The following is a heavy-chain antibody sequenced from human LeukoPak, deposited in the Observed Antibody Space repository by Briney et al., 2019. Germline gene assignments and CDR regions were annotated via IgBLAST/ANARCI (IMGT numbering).Heavy chain of an antibody. CDR1: GFTVSTNA. CDR2: IYGGDRT. CDR3: ARDQAL. V-gene: IGHV3-53*01. J-gene: IGHJ4*02. Sequence: GGSLRLSCAASGFTVSTNAMSWVRQASGKGLEWVAVIYGGDRTYHADSVKGRFTISRDNSKNTLYLQMNSLRAEDTAVYYCARDQALWGQGTLVTVSS.